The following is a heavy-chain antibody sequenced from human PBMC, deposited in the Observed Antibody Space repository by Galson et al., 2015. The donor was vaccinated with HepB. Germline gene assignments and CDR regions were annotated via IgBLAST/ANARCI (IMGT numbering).Heavy chain of an antibody. Sequence: SLRLSCAASGFTFSNYWMHWVRQAPGKGLVWVSHIKGDGSVTNYADSVKGRFTISRDNAKNTLYLQMNSLRGEDTAVYYCVRDSGSGAYYPYWGQGTLVTVSS. CDR3: VRDSGSGAYYPY. D-gene: IGHD3-10*01. CDR1: GFTFSNYW. V-gene: IGHV3-74*01. CDR2: IKGDGSVT. J-gene: IGHJ4*02.